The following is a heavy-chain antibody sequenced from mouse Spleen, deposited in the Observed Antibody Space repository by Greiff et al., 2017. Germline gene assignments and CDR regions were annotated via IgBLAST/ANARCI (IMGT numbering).Heavy chain of an antibody. CDR2: ISSGGGNT. J-gene: IGHJ1*01. D-gene: IGHD1-2*01. Sequence: DVRLVESGGGLVKRGGSLKLSCAASGFTFSSYAMSWVRQTPEKRLEWVATISSGGGNTYYPDSVKGRFTISRDNAKNTLYLQMSSLKSEDTAMYYCARQDGPGYFDVWGAGTTVTVSS. CDR1: GFTFSSYA. V-gene: IGHV5-9*04. CDR3: ARQDGPGYFDV.